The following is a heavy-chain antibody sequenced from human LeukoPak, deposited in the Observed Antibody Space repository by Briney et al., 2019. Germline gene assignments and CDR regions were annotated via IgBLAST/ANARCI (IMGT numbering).Heavy chain of an antibody. Sequence: GASVKVSCKASGYTFTSYGISWVRQAPGQGLEWMGWISAYNGNTNYAQKLQGRVTMTTDTSTSTAYMQLMRLTSDDPAVYYCARGENHFFDYWSQGTLVTVSS. CDR3: ARGENHFFDY. V-gene: IGHV1-18*01. J-gene: IGHJ4*02. CDR2: ISAYNGNT. CDR1: GYTFTSYG.